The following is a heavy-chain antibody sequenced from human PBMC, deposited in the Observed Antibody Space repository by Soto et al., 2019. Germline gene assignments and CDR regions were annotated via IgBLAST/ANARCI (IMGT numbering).Heavy chain of an antibody. J-gene: IGHJ4*02. Sequence: ESGGGVVQPGRSLRLSCAASGFTFSSYGMHWVRQAPGKGLEWVAVIWYDGSNKYYADSVKGRFTISRDNSKNTLYLQMNSLRAEDTAVYYCARVGPNLWFGIDYWGQGTLVTVSS. CDR1: GFTFSSYG. CDR2: IWYDGSNK. V-gene: IGHV3-33*01. D-gene: IGHD3-10*01. CDR3: ARVGPNLWFGIDY.